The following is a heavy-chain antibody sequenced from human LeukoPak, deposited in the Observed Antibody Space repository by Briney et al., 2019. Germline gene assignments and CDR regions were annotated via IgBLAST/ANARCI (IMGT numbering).Heavy chain of an antibody. CDR3: ARLAPNRYYYDSSGYRDY. Sequence: GASVKVSCKASGYTFTSYGISWVRQAPGQGLEWMGWISAYNGNTNYAQKLQGRVTMTTDTSTSTAHMELRSLRSDDTAVYYCARLAPNRYYYDSSGYRDYWGQGTLVTVSS. V-gene: IGHV1-18*01. CDR1: GYTFTSYG. CDR2: ISAYNGNT. J-gene: IGHJ4*02. D-gene: IGHD3-22*01.